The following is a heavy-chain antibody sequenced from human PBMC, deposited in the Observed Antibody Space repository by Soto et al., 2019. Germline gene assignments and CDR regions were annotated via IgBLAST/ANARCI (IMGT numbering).Heavy chain of an antibody. CDR3: ARRSSGWYFDY. CDR2: ISGSGDST. J-gene: IGHJ4*02. D-gene: IGHD6-19*01. Sequence: GGSLILSCAAAGFTFSSYAMNWVRQAPGKGLEWVSVISGSGDSTYYADSVKGRFTISRDNSKNTLYLQMNSLRAEDTAVYYCARRSSGWYFDYWGQGTLVTVSS. V-gene: IGHV3-23*01. CDR1: GFTFSSYA.